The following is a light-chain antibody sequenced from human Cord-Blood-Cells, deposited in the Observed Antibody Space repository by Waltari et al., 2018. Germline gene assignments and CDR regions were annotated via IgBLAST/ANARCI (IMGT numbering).Light chain of an antibody. V-gene: IGLV1-44*01. J-gene: IGLJ2*01. CDR1: SSNIGSNP. CDR2: SNN. CDR3: AAWDDSLNGPV. Sequence: QSVLPQPPSASGPPGQRVTTSCSGISSNIGSNPVNWYQQLPGTAPKLLIHSNNQRPSGVPDRFSGSKSGTSASLAISGLQSEDEADYYCAAWDDSLNGPVFGGGTKLTVL.